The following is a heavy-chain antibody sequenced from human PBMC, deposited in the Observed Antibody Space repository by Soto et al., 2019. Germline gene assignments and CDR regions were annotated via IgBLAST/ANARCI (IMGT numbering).Heavy chain of an antibody. V-gene: IGHV3-23*01. CDR2: ISGSGGST. CDR3: SYDTFGDKDF. CDR1: GFTFSSYA. J-gene: IGHJ4*02. Sequence: PGGSLRLSCAASGFTFSSYAMSWVRQAPGKGLEWVSAISGSGGSTYYADSVKGRFTISRDNAKNTLYLQMDSLGVEDTALYYCSYDTFGDKDFWGQGTPVTVSS. D-gene: IGHD3-9*01.